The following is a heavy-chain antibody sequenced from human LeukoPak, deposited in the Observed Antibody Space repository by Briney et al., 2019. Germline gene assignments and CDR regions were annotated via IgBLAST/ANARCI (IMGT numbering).Heavy chain of an antibody. V-gene: IGHV3-9*01. CDR3: AKDMLPRPPYYYGMDV. Sequence: GRSLRLSCAASGFTFDDYAMHWVRQAPGKGLEWVSGISWNSGSIGYADSVKGRFTISRDNAKNSLYLQMNSLRAEDTALYYCAKDMLPRPPYYYGMDVWGQGTTVTVSS. CDR2: ISWNSGSI. CDR1: GFTFDDYA. J-gene: IGHJ6*02.